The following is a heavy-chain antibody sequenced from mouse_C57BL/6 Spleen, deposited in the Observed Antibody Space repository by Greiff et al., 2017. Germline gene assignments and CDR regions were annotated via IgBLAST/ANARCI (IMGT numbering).Heavy chain of an antibody. J-gene: IGHJ4*01. V-gene: IGHV5-17*01. D-gene: IGHD2-5*01. CDR2: ISSGSSTI. CDR1: GFTFSDYG. Sequence: EVKLVESGGGLVKPGGSLKLSCAASGFTFSDYGMHWVRQAPEKGLEWVAYISSGSSTIYYADTVKGRFTISRDNAKNTLFLQMTSLRSEDTAMYYCARDYSNYGGSYAMDYWGQGTSVTVSS. CDR3: ARDYSNYGGSYAMDY.